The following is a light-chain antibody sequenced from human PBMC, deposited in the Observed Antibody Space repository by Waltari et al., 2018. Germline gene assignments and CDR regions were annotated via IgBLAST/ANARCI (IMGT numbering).Light chain of an antibody. CDR2: AVN. J-gene: IGLJ1*01. CDR1: SNDVGNYIL. CDR3: CSYAGSSPSYV. V-gene: IGLV2-23*02. Sequence: QSALTQPASVSGSPGQSITISCTGTSNDVGNYILVSWYQQHPGKAPKLMISAVNKRPSGVSNPFSGSKAGTTASLTISGLQAEDEADYYCCSYAGSSPSYVFGTGTKVTVL.